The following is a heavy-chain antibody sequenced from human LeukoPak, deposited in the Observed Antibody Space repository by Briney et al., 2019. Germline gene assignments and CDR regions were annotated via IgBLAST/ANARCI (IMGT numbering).Heavy chain of an antibody. CDR1: GLTFNTYT. D-gene: IGHD3-22*01. J-gene: IGHJ4*02. CDR2: IGRTSVDK. Sequence: GGSLRLSCAGSGLTFNTYTMNWVRQAPGKGLEWISSIGRTSVDKYYAASVRGRFTISRDNSKNSLYVEMSSLRAEDTAVYYCVGGDSRELWGQGTLVTVSS. CDR3: VGGDSREL. V-gene: IGHV3-21*01.